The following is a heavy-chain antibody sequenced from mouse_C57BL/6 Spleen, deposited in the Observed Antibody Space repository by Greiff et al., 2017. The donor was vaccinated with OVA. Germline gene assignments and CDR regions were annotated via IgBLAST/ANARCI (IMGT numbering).Heavy chain of an antibody. CDR2: IYPGDGDT. CDR3: ARSHYDYDEDFDY. D-gene: IGHD2-4*01. V-gene: IGHV1-82*01. CDR1: GYAFSSSW. J-gene: IGHJ2*01. Sequence: QVQLKQSGPELVKPGASVKISCKASGYAFSSSWMNWVKQRPGKGLEWIGRIYPGDGDTNYNGKFKGKATLTADKSSSTAYMQLSSLTSEDSAVYFCARSHYDYDEDFDYWGQGTTLTVSS.